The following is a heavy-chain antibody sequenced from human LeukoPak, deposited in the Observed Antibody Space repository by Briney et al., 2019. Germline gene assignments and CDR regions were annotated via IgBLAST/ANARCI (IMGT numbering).Heavy chain of an antibody. CDR1: GGSISSYY. J-gene: IGHJ1*01. CDR2: IYYSGST. V-gene: IGHV4-59*01. CDR3: ARLKYYYDSSGYRAEYFQH. D-gene: IGHD3-22*01. Sequence: SETLSLTCTVSGGSISSYYWSWIRQPPGKGLEWIGYIYYSGSTNYNPSLKSRVTILVDTSKNQFSLKLSSVTAADTAVYYCARLKYYYDSSGYRAEYFQHWGQGTLVTVSS.